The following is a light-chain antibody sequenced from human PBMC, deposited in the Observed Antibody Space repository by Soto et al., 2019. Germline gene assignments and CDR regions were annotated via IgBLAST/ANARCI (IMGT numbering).Light chain of an antibody. CDR2: LGF. J-gene: IGKJ1*01. CDR1: QSLLHSNGFQY. V-gene: IGKV2-28*01. CDR3: MQPLEAPWT. Sequence: EIVMTQSPPSLSVTPGEPASISCRSSQSLLHSNGFQYLDWYLQKPGQSPQLLIYLGFNRASGVPDRFSGSGSGTDFTLKISRVEAEDVGMYFCMQPLEAPWTFGQGTKVDIK.